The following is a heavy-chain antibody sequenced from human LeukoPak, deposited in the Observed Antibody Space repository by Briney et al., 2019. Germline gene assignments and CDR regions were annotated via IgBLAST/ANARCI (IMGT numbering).Heavy chain of an antibody. CDR1: GGSFSSSSYY. J-gene: IGHJ5*02. V-gene: IGHV4-39*07. CDR3: ARDRQSSRRGWFDP. Sequence: PSETLSLTCAVYGGSFSSSSYYWGWIRQPPGKGLEWIGCIYYSGSTYYNPSLKSRVTISVDTSKNQFSLKLSSVTAADTAVYYCARDRQSSRRGWFDPWGQGTLVTVSS. CDR2: IYYSGST. D-gene: IGHD6-13*01.